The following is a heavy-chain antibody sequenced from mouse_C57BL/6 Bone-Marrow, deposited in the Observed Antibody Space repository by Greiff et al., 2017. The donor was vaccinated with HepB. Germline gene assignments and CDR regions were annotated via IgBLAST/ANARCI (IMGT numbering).Heavy chain of an antibody. CDR3: ARLGFYYYGSSYFDY. CDR1: GYTFTSYW. V-gene: IGHV1-55*01. D-gene: IGHD1-1*01. Sequence: QVQLQQPGAELVKPGASVKMSCKASGYTFTSYWITWVKQRPGQGLEWIGDIYPGSGSTNYNEKFKSKATLTVDTSSSTAYMQLSSLTSEDSAVYYYARLGFYYYGSSYFDYWGQGTTLTVSS. CDR2: IYPGSGST. J-gene: IGHJ2*01.